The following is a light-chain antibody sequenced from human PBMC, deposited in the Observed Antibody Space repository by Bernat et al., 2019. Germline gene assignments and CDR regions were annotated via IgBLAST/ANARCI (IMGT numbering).Light chain of an antibody. CDR2: SNN. J-gene: IGLJ1*01. CDR1: SSNIGSNT. V-gene: IGLV1-44*01. CDR3: AAWDDSLNGHLYV. Sequence: QSVLTQPPSASGTPGQRVTISCSGSSSNIGSNTVNWYQQLPGTGPKLLIYSNNQRPSGVPDRFSGSKSGTSASLAISGLQSEDEADYYCAAWDDSLNGHLYVFGTGTTVTVL.